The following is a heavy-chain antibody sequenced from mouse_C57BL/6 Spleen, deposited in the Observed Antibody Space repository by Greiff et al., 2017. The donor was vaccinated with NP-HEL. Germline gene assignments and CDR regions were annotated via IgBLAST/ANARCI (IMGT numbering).Heavy chain of an antibody. Sequence: QVQLQQSGAELVRPGTSVKVSCKASGYAFTNYLIEWVKQRPGQGLEWIGVINPGSGGTNYNEKFKGKATLTADKSSSTAYMQLRSLTSEDSAVDFCARGDYSNYPFDYWGQGTTLTVSS. J-gene: IGHJ2*01. V-gene: IGHV1-54*01. CDR3: ARGDYSNYPFDY. CDR2: INPGSGGT. CDR1: GYAFTNYL. D-gene: IGHD2-5*01.